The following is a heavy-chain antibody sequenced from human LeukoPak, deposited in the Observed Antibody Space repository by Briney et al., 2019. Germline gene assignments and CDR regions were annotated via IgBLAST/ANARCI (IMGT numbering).Heavy chain of an antibody. CDR2: IYSGGST. D-gene: IGHD3-16*02. Sequence: GGSLRPSCAASGFTASKNYMNWVRQAPGKGLEWVSVIYSGGSTLYADSVKGRFTISRHNYKNTVDLQMNGLRAEDSAVYYCASESYRLYGLDVWGQGTTVTVSS. J-gene: IGHJ6*02. CDR1: GFTASKNY. V-gene: IGHV3-53*04. CDR3: ASESYRLYGLDV.